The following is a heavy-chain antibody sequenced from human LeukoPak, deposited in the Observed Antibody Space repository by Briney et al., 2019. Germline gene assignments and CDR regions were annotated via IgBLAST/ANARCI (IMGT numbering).Heavy chain of an antibody. CDR2: IYYSGST. CDR3: ARLVIRHLQYGMDV. D-gene: IGHD3-9*01. J-gene: IGHJ6*02. Sequence: PSETLSLTCTVSGGSISSYYWSWIRQPPGKGLEWIGYIYYSGSTNYNPSLKSRVTISVDTSKNQFSLKLSSVTAADTAVYYCARLVIRHLQYGMDVWGQGTTVTVSS. V-gene: IGHV4-59*01. CDR1: GGSISSYY.